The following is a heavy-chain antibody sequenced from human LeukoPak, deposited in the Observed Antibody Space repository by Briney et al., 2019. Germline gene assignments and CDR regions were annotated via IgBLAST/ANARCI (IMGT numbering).Heavy chain of an antibody. CDR3: ARGTGNFDY. CDR1: GFTFSSHW. J-gene: IGHJ4*02. D-gene: IGHD2-8*02. CDR2: INQGEGEK. Sequence: GGSLRLSCVDSGFTFSSHWMSWVRQAPGKGLEWVANINQGEGEKYYVDSVKGRYTVSRDNAKKSLYLQMNSLRAEDTAVYYCARGTGNFDYWGQGTLVTVSS. V-gene: IGHV3-7*03.